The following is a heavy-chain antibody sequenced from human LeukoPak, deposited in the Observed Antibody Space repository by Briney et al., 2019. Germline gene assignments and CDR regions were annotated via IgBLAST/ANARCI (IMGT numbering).Heavy chain of an antibody. CDR1: GYALTELP. J-gene: IGHJ4*02. CDR3: ATLFAPPDILTGFPYYFDY. Sequence: GASVKVSCKVSGYALTELPMHWVRQAPGKGLEWMGGFDPEDGETIYAQKFQGRVTMTEDTSTDTAYMELSSLRSEDTAVYYCATLFAPPDILTGFPYYFDYWGQGTLVTVSS. CDR2: FDPEDGET. D-gene: IGHD3-9*01. V-gene: IGHV1-24*01.